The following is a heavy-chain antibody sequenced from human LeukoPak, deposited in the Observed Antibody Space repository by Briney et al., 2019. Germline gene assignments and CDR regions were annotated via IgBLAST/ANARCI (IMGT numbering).Heavy chain of an antibody. D-gene: IGHD1-26*01. Sequence: GGSLRPSCAASGFTFSSYAMSWVRQAPGKGLEWVSAISGSGGSTYYADSVKGRFTISRDNSKNTLYLQMNSLRAEDTAVYYCATGGSSYDAFDIWGQGTMVTVSS. V-gene: IGHV3-23*01. CDR1: GFTFSSYA. J-gene: IGHJ3*02. CDR3: ATGGSSYDAFDI. CDR2: ISGSGGST.